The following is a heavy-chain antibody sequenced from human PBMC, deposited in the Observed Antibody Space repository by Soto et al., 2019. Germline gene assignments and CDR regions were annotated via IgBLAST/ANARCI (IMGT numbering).Heavy chain of an antibody. J-gene: IGHJ4*02. CDR3: AKNQHAMAHDY. CDR1: GFTFSSDG. CDR2: IWYDGSNK. Sequence: SLRLSCAASGFTFSSDGMHSVRQAPGKGLEWVAVIWYDGSNKYYADSVKVRFTISRDNSKNTLNLQMNSLRAEDTAMYFCAKNQHAMAHDYWGPGTLVTVSS. D-gene: IGHD2-8*01. V-gene: IGHV3-33*03.